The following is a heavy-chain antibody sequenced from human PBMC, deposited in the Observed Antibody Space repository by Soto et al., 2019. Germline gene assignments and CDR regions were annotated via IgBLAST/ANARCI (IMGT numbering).Heavy chain of an antibody. V-gene: IGHV3-23*01. CDR1: GFTFSSYA. CDR2: VSGSGDGT. CDR3: AKSTTARIVVAPRGLLDY. D-gene: IGHD1-26*01. J-gene: IGHJ4*02. Sequence: PGGSLRLSCAASGFTFSSYAMNWVRQAPGKGLEWVSAVSGSGDGTDYADSVRGRFTISRDNSKNTLYLQMNSLRAEDTATYYCAKSTTARIVVAPRGLLDYWGQGTQVTVSS.